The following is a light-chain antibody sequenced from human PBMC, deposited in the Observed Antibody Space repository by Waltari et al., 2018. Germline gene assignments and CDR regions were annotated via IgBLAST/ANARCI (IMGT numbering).Light chain of an antibody. CDR2: SAS. V-gene: IGKV3-20*01. CDR3: QQYGGSPYT. Sequence: EIVLTQSPGTLSLSPGEGATLSCRTSQSVSSFFAWYQQKPGQAPRLPIYSASNRAAGIPARFSGSGSGTDFTLTISGLEPEDFAVYYCQQYGGSPYTFGQGTKLEI. CDR1: QSVSSF. J-gene: IGKJ2*01.